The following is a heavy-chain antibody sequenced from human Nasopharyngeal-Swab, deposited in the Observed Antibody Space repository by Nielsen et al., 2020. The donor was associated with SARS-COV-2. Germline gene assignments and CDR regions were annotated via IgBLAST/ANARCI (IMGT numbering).Heavy chain of an antibody. CDR2: TYYRSKWFN. Sequence: SETLSLTCAISGDSVSGNSATWSWIRQSPSRGLEWLGRTYYRSKWFNDYAVSVKSRITINPDTSKNQFSLQLNSVTPEDTAVYYCTRDAGGYNWFDPWGQGTLVTVSP. CDR1: GDSVSGNSAT. V-gene: IGHV6-1*01. D-gene: IGHD3-16*01. CDR3: TRDAGGYNWFDP. J-gene: IGHJ5*02.